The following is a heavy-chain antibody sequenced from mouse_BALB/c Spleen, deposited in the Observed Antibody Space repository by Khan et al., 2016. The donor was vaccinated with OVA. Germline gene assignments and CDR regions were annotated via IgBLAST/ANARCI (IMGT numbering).Heavy chain of an antibody. V-gene: IGHV1-77*01. J-gene: IGHJ2*01. D-gene: IGHD1-1*01. Sequence: QVQLQQSGPELVKPGSSMTMSCKASGYTFTDYVLNWVKQRTGQGLEWIGQIFPGSGDTYYNEKFKDKATLTADKSSNTVYMQLGSLTSEDSAVYYCARSGYGSLVYWGQGTTLTVSS. CDR3: ARSGYGSLVY. CDR1: GYTFTDYV. CDR2: IFPGSGDT.